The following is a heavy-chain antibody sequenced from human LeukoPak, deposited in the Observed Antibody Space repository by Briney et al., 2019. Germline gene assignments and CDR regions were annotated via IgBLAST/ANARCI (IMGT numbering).Heavy chain of an antibody. V-gene: IGHV4-39*01. CDR3: ARHIPGYGDYSDY. D-gene: IGHD4-17*01. Sequence: PSETLSLTCTVSGGSISSSSYYWGWIRQPPGKGLEWIGSIYYSGSTYYNPSLKSRVAISIDTSKNQFSLKLSSVTAADTAVYYCARHIPGYGDYSDYWGQGTLVTVSS. CDR2: IYYSGST. J-gene: IGHJ4*02. CDR1: GGSISSSSYY.